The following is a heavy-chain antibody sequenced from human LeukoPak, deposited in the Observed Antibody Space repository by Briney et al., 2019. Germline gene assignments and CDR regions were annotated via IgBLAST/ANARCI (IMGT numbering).Heavy chain of an antibody. CDR3: ATCAPNLYWLAP. V-gene: IGHV4-59*08. CDR1: NGSISNDY. J-gene: IGHJ5*02. Sequence: SETLSLTCNVSNGSISNDYWLWVRQPPGKGLEWIAYIDYSGYTDYNPSVKSRVTMSIDTSKSQFTLHLRSVSAADAAIYYCATCAPNLYWLAPWGQGILVTVSS. CDR2: IDYSGYT.